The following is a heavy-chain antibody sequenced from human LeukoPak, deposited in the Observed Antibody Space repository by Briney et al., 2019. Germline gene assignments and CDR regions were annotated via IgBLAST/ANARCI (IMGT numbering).Heavy chain of an antibody. D-gene: IGHD3-3*01. J-gene: IGHJ4*02. Sequence: SETLSLTCTVSGGSISSGDYYWSWIRQPPGKGLEWIGYIYYSGSTYYNPSLKSRVTISVDTSKNQFSLKLSSVTAADTAVYYCARIEDAIFGVVITEYWGQGTLVTVSS. CDR3: ARIEDAIFGVVITEY. V-gene: IGHV4-30-4*08. CDR1: GGSISSGDYY. CDR2: IYYSGST.